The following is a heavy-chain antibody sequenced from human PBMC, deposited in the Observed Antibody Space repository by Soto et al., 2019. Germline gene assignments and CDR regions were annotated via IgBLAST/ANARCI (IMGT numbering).Heavy chain of an antibody. Sequence: PGGSLRLSCAASGFTFSSYWMSWVRQAPGRGLEWVANIKQDGSEKYYVDSVKGRFTISRDNAKNSLYLQMNSLRAEDTAVYYCAREEGWELLTYFDYWGQGTLVTVSS. CDR2: IKQDGSEK. V-gene: IGHV3-7*01. J-gene: IGHJ4*02. CDR1: GFTFSSYW. CDR3: AREEGWELLTYFDY. D-gene: IGHD1-26*01.